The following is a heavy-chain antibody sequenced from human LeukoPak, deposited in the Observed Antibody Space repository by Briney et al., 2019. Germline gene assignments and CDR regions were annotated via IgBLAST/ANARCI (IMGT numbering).Heavy chain of an antibody. CDR1: RFTFSSYA. V-gene: IGHV3-64*01. Sequence: GSLRLSCAASRFTFSSYAMHWVRQAPGKGLEYVSAISSNGGSTYYANSVKGRFTISRDNSKNTLYLQMGSLRAEDMAVYYCARGKPEGDYYFDYWGQGTLVTVSS. D-gene: IGHD1-14*01. CDR2: ISSNGGST. J-gene: IGHJ4*02. CDR3: ARGKPEGDYYFDY.